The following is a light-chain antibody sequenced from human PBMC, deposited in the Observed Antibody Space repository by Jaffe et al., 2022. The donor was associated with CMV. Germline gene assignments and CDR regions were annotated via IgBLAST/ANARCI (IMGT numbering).Light chain of an antibody. CDR3: QQRSNWPLFS. J-gene: IGKJ3*01. V-gene: IGKV3-11*01. CDR2: DAS. CDR1: QSVGSY. Sequence: EIVLTQSPATLSLSPGERATLSCRASQSVGSYLAWYQQKPGHAPRLLIFDASNRATGIPVRFSGSGSGTDFTLTISSLEPEDFAVYYCQQRSNWPLFSFGPGTKVDIK.